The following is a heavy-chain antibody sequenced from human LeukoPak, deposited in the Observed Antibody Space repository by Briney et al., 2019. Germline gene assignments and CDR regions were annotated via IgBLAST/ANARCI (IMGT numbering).Heavy chain of an antibody. D-gene: IGHD4/OR15-4a*01. V-gene: IGHV3-23*01. CDR2: ISDSGGIT. CDR3: AKDRSMVLSPRGNWFDP. J-gene: IGHJ5*02. Sequence: PGGSLRLSCAASGFTFSSYAMSWVRQAPGEGLEWVSVISDSGGITYYADSVKGRFTISRDNSRNTLYLEMNSLRAEDTAVYYCAKDRSMVLSPRGNWFDPWGQGTLVTVSS. CDR1: GFTFSSYA.